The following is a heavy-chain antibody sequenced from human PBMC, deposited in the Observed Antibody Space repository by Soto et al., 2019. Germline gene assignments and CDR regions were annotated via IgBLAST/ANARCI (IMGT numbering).Heavy chain of an antibody. Sequence: GGSLRLSCAASGFTVSSYDMTWVRQAPGKGLEWVSSISSSGPYTSYADSVKGRFTLSRDNAKNSLSLHMNNLRAEDTAVYYCAAYLTRTWNSDFAYWXQGALVTVSS. CDR2: ISSSGPYT. CDR3: AAYLTRTWNSDFAY. CDR1: GFTVSSYD. D-gene: IGHD1-7*01. V-gene: IGHV3-21*06. J-gene: IGHJ4*02.